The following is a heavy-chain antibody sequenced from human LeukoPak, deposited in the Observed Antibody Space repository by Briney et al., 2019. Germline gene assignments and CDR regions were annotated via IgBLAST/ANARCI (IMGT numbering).Heavy chain of an antibody. CDR3: AREGRSLDY. Sequence: ASVKVSCKASGYTFTSYYMHWVRHAPGQGLEFMGLINPSYGSTSYAQKFQGRVTMTRDTSTSTVYMELSSLRSEDTAVYYCAREGRSLDYWGQGTLVTVSS. CDR2: INPSYGST. CDR1: GYTFTSYY. D-gene: IGHD3-16*01. J-gene: IGHJ4*02. V-gene: IGHV1-46*01.